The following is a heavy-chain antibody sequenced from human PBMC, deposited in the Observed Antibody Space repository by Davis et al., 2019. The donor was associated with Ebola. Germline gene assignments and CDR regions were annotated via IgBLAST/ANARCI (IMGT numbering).Heavy chain of an antibody. CDR2: ISYDGSNK. J-gene: IGHJ4*02. D-gene: IGHD7-27*01. CDR3: ARVRGTGDPDY. CDR1: GFTFSSYG. V-gene: IGHV3-30*03. Sequence: GESLKISCAVSGFTFSSYGMHWVRQAPGKGLECVAVISYDGSNKYYADSVKGRFTISRDNSKNTLYLQMNSLRAEDTAVYYCARVRGTGDPDYWGQGTLVTVSS.